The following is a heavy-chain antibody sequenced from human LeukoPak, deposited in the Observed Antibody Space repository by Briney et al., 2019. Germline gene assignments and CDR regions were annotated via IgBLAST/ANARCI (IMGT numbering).Heavy chain of an antibody. Sequence: SESLSLTCAVSGGSISSSNWWSWVRQPPGKGLEWIGNIYYSGSTYYNPSLKSRVTISVDTSKNQFSLKLSSVTAADTAVYYCARVLIWYYDILTGYYENWGQGTLVTVSS. CDR1: GGSISSSNW. CDR3: ARVLIWYYDILTGYYEN. CDR2: IYYSGST. V-gene: IGHV4-4*02. D-gene: IGHD3-9*01. J-gene: IGHJ4*02.